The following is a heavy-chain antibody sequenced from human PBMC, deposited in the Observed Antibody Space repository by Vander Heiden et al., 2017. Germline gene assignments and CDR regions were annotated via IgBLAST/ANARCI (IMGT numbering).Heavy chain of an antibody. CDR1: GSTSSGYN. CDR2: VWFDGGDK. J-gene: IGHJ3*01. CDR3: ARDRTFYGAGDDGFDV. V-gene: IGHV3-33*01. D-gene: IGHD3-16*01. Sequence: QVRLVESGGGVVQPGRSLRLSCAASGSTSSGYNMHWVRQAPGKGLEWVAVVWFDGGDKYYGDSVKGRFTISRDNSKNTVFLQIKSLRGEDTAVYYCARDRTFYGAGDDGFDVWGQGTMVSVSS.